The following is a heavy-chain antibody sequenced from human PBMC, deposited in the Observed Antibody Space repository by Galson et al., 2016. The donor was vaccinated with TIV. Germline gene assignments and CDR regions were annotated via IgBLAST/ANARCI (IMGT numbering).Heavy chain of an antibody. V-gene: IGHV3-20*04. Sequence: SLRLSCAASGFTFDDYGMSWVRQAPGKGLEWVSGINWNGGSTGYADSVQGRFTISRDDAKNSLYLQMNGLRAEDTAFYYCVRGYQLADYWGQGTLVIVSS. J-gene: IGHJ4*02. CDR1: GFTFDDYG. CDR3: VRGYQLADY. D-gene: IGHD3-16*02. CDR2: INWNGGST.